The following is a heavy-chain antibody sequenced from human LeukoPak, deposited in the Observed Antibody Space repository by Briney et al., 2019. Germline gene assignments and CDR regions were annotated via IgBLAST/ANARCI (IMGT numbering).Heavy chain of an antibody. J-gene: IGHJ4*02. V-gene: IGHV4-4*07. CDR1: GGSISSYY. CDR3: ARVSPYYYDSSGYHFDS. CDR2: IYTSGST. D-gene: IGHD3-22*01. Sequence: SETLFLTCTVSGGSISSYYWSWIRQPAGKGLEWIGRIYTSGSTNYNPSLKTRVTMSVDTSKNQFSLKLSSVTAADTAVYYCARVSPYYYDSSGYHFDSWGQGTLVTVSS.